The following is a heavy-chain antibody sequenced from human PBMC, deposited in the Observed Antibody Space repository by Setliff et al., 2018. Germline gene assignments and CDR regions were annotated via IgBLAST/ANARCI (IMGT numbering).Heavy chain of an antibody. V-gene: IGHV4-39*01. CDR1: GASVSNVNYY. CDR2: IYYSGKT. J-gene: IGHJ3*01. Sequence: SETLSLTCSVSGASVSNVNYYWGWIRQPPGKGLEWVASIYYSGKTYSNPSFKSRVTMSLDKSKNQFSLKLASVTAADTALYYCARIGHFDFWRGFGVGAFNLWGHGSVVTVSS. CDR3: ARIGHFDFWRGFGVGAFNL. D-gene: IGHD3-3*01.